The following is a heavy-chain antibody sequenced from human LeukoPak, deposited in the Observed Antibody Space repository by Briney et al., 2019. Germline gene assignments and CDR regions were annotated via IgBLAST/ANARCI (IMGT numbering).Heavy chain of an antibody. D-gene: IGHD2-15*01. CDR1: GYSFTNYW. CDR2: IYPGDYDT. Sequence: GESLKISCKGSGYSFTNYWIAWVRHMPGKGLEWMGIIYPGDYDTKSITSFLGQFTNSADKSISTDYLQWSSLKASDTAMYYCARRLPSVVTFDYWGQGTLVTVSS. J-gene: IGHJ4*02. CDR3: ARRLPSVVTFDY. V-gene: IGHV5-51*01.